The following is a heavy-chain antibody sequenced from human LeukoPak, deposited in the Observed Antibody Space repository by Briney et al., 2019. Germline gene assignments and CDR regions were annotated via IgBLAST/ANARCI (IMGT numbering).Heavy chain of an antibody. D-gene: IGHD4-17*01. V-gene: IGHV1-69*05. CDR1: GGTFNNSA. Sequence: VASXXVSCKTSGGTFNNSAISWVRQAPGQGVEWLGGIMHLFGTAGYAQKFQGRVTITKDESTRTVYLELTSLTSDDTAVYYCARDVHGDYGSGWFDPWGQGTLVSVSS. CDR2: IMHLFGTA. J-gene: IGHJ5*02. CDR3: ARDVHGDYGSGWFDP.